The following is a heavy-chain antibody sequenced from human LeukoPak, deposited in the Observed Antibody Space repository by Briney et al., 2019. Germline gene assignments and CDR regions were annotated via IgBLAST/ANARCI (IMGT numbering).Heavy chain of an antibody. V-gene: IGHV3-23*01. CDR2: ISGSGGST. D-gene: IGHD3-3*01. J-gene: IGHJ5*02. Sequence: PGGSLRLSCAASGFTFSSYAMSWVRQAPGKGLEWVSAISGSGGSTYYADSAKGRFTISRDNSKNTLYLQMNSLRAEDTAVYYCAKDGDFWSGNNWFDPWGQGTLVTVSS. CDR3: AKDGDFWSGNNWFDP. CDR1: GFTFSSYA.